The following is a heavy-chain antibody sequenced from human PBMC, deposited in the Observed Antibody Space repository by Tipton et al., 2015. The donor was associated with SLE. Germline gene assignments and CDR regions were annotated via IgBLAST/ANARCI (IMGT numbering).Heavy chain of an antibody. CDR3: AKDGMLEFSGSHHLDY. Sequence: SLRLSCAASGFTFSSYGMYWVRQAPGKGLEWVAFIRYDGSEKYYADSVKGRFTISRDNSRNMLHLQMNSLRAEDTAVHYCAKDGMLEFSGSHHLDYWGQGTLVTVPS. CDR2: IRYDGSEK. D-gene: IGHD1-26*01. J-gene: IGHJ4*02. V-gene: IGHV3-30*02. CDR1: GFTFSSYG.